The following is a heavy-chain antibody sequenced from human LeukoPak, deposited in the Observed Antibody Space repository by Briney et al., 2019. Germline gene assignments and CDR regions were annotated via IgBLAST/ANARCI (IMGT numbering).Heavy chain of an antibody. CDR3: ARYKASIAAEFDY. CDR2: MSVYNGNT. D-gene: IGHD6-6*01. CDR1: GYTFTSYG. J-gene: IGHJ4*02. V-gene: IGHV1-18*01. Sequence: ASVKVSCEASGYTFTSYGISWVRQAPGQGLDWMGWMSVYNGNTNYAQKFQGRVTITRDTSASTAYMELSRLRSDDTAVYYCARYKASIAAEFDYWGQGTLVTVSS.